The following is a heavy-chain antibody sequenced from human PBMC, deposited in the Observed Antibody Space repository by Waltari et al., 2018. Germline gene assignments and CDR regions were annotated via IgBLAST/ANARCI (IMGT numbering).Heavy chain of an antibody. CDR3: ARDVPHYSSSAWNWFDP. V-gene: IGHV3-21*01. CDR1: GFTFSSYS. Sequence: EVQLVESGGGLVKPGGSLRLSCAASGFTFSSYSMNWVRQAPGKGLEWVSSIRSSSSYIYYADSVKGRFTISRDNAKNSLYLQMNSLRAEDTAVYYCARDVPHYSSSAWNWFDPWGQGTLVTVSS. D-gene: IGHD6-13*01. CDR2: IRSSSSYI. J-gene: IGHJ5*02.